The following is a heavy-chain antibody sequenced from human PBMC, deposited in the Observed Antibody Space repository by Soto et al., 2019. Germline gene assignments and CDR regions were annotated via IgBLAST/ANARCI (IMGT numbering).Heavy chain of an antibody. V-gene: IGHV7-4-1*01. CDR3: ARDSGYDYSWFDP. CDR2: INTNTGNP. Sequence: VASVKVSCKASGYTFTSYAMNWVRQAPGQGLEWMRWINTNTGNPTYAQGFTGRFVFSLDTSVSTPYLQICSLKAEDTAVYYCARDSGYDYSWFDPWGQGTLVTVSS. D-gene: IGHD5-12*01. J-gene: IGHJ5*02. CDR1: GYTFTSYA.